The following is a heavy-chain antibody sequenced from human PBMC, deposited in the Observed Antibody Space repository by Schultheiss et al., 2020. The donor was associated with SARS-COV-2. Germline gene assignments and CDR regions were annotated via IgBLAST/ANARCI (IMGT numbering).Heavy chain of an antibody. Sequence: GGSLRLSCAASGFTFGVYWMQWVRQAPGKGLEWVAVISYDGSNKYYADSVKGRFTISRDNSKNTLYLQMNSLRAEDTAVYYCAKERATVVTYFDYWGQGTLVTVSS. CDR1: GFTFGVYW. CDR3: AKERATVVTYFDY. CDR2: ISYDGSNK. D-gene: IGHD4-23*01. J-gene: IGHJ4*02. V-gene: IGHV3-30*18.